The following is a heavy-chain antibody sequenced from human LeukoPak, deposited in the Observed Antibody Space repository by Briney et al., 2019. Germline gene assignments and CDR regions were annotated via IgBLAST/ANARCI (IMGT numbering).Heavy chain of an antibody. V-gene: IGHV4-38-2*02. CDR2: IYHSGST. J-gene: IGHJ4*02. D-gene: IGHD2-2*01. CDR1: GYSINSGYY. Sequence: SETLSLTCTVSGYSINSGYYWGWIRQPPGKGLEWIGSIYHSGSTYYNPSLKSRVTISVDTSKNQFSLKLSSVTAADTAVYYCARVSVVPAAIDCWGQGTLVTVSS. CDR3: ARVSVVPAAIDC.